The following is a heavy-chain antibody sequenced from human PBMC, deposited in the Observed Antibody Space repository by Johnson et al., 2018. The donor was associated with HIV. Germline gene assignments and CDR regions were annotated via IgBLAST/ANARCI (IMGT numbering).Heavy chain of an antibody. CDR3: AREYDAFDI. J-gene: IGHJ3*02. CDR2: IKQDGSEK. CDR1: GFTFSSYG. Sequence: VQLVESGGGVVQPGRSLRLSCAASGFTFSSYGMHWVRQAPGKGLEWVANIKQDGSEKYYVDSVKGRFTISRDNSKNTLYLQMNSLRAEDTAVYYCAREYDAFDIWGQGTMVTVSS. V-gene: IGHV3-7*01.